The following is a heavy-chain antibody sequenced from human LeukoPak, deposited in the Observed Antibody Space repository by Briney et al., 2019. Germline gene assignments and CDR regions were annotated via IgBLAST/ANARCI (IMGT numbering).Heavy chain of an antibody. J-gene: IGHJ5*02. CDR3: ATLYYDFWRGNYGNWFDP. CDR2: IFYSGSS. Sequence: SQTLSLTCTVSGGAISTSGYYWSWIRQHPGKGLEWIGYIFYSGSSYYSPSLKSRVTMSVDTSKNQFSLKLSSVTAADTAVYYCATLYYDFWRGNYGNWFDPWGQGTLVTVSS. CDR1: GGAISTSGYY. D-gene: IGHD3-3*01. V-gene: IGHV4-31*03.